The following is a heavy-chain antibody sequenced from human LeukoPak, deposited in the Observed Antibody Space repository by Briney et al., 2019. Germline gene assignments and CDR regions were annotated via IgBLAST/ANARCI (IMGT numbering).Heavy chain of an antibody. V-gene: IGHV3-7*01. CDR2: IKQDGSEK. J-gene: IGHJ6*03. D-gene: IGHD6-6*01. CDR3: AREASSPVSNYYYYMDV. Sequence: GGSLRLSCAASGFTFSSYWMSWVRQAPGKGLEWVANIKQDGSEKYYVDSVKGRFTISRDNAKNSLYLQMNSLRAEDTAVYYCAREASSPVSNYYYYMDVWGKGTTVTVSS. CDR1: GFTFSSYW.